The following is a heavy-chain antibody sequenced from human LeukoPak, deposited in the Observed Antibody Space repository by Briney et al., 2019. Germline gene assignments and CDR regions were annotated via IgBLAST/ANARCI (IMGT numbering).Heavy chain of an antibody. D-gene: IGHD1-26*01. Sequence: ASVKVSCKASGGTFSSYAISWVRQAPGQGLEWMGGIIPIFGAANYAQKFQGRVTITAEESTSTAYMELSSLRSEDTAVYYCTTDHEVGATNYWGQGTLVTVSS. J-gene: IGHJ4*02. CDR1: GGTFSSYA. CDR3: TTDHEVGATNY. V-gene: IGHV1-69*13. CDR2: IIPIFGAA.